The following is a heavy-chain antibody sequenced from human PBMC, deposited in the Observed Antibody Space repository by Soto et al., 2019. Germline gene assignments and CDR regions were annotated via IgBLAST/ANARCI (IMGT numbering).Heavy chain of an antibody. CDR2: IIPIAGTA. J-gene: IGHJ6*02. V-gene: IGHV1-69*01. D-gene: IGHD2-2*01. Sequence: QVQLVQSGAEVKKPGSSVKVSCKASGGTFGSYAISWVRQAPGQGLEWMGGIIPIAGTANYAQKFLGRVTIAADESTSTAYMELSSLRSEDTAVYYCARSQGSSTSLEIYYYYYYGMDGWGQGTTVTVS. CDR1: GGTFGSYA. CDR3: ARSQGSSTSLEIYYYYYYGMDG.